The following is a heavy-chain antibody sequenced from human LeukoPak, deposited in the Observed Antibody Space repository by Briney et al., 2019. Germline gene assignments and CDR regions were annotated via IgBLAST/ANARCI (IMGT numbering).Heavy chain of an antibody. CDR1: GYTFTGYY. D-gene: IGHD6-6*01. CDR2: INPNNGGT. Sequence: ASMKVSCKASGYTFTGYYMHWVRQAPGQGLEWMGWINPNNGGTSYAQKFQGRVTMTRDTSISTAYMELSRLRSDDTAVYYCARVSSSSYFDYWGQGTLVTVSS. J-gene: IGHJ4*02. V-gene: IGHV1-2*02. CDR3: ARVSSSSYFDY.